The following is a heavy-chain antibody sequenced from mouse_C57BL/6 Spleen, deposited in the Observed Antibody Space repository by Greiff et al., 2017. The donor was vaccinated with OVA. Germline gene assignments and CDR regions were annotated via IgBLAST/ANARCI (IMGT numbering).Heavy chain of an antibody. Sequence: QVQLQQSGAELVRPGASVTLSCKASGYTFTDYEMHWVKQTPVHGLEWIGAIDPETGGTAYNQKFKGKAILTADKSSSTAYMELRSLTSADSAVYYCTRPTTVVAEGFAYWGQGTLVTVSA. CDR1: GYTFTDYE. CDR3: TRPTTVVAEGFAY. D-gene: IGHD1-1*01. J-gene: IGHJ3*01. CDR2: IDPETGGT. V-gene: IGHV1-15*01.